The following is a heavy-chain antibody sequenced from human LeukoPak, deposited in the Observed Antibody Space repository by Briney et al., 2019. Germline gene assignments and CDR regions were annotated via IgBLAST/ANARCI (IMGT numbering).Heavy chain of an antibody. V-gene: IGHV3-23*01. CDR2: ISGSGGST. D-gene: IGHD5-12*01. J-gene: IGHJ6*02. CDR3: ANPPPTGIEATIVNYYGMDV. CDR1: GFTFSSYA. Sequence: GGSLRLSCAASGFTFSSYAMSWVRQAPGKGLEWVSAISGSGGSTYYADSVKGRFTISRDNSKNTLYLQMNSLRAEDTAVYYCANPPPTGIEATIVNYYGMDVWGQGTTVTVSS.